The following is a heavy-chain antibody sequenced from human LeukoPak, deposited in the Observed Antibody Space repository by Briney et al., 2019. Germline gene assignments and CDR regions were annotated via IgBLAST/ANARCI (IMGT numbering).Heavy chain of an antibody. V-gene: IGHV4-59*11. D-gene: IGHD6-6*01. CDR3: ARDSQLSAFDI. CDR2: IYYSGST. J-gene: IGHJ3*02. Sequence: SETLSPTCTISGGSSIDSHYWSWIRQPPGKGLEWIGYIYYSGSTNYNPSLKSRVTISVDTSKNQFSLKLSSVTAADTAVYYCARDSQLSAFDIWGQGTMVTVSS. CDR1: GGSSIDSHY.